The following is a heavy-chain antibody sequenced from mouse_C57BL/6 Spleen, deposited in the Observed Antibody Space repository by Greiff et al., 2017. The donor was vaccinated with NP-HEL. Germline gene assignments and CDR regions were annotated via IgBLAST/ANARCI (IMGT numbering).Heavy chain of an antibody. D-gene: IGHD2-3*01. CDR1: GFNIKDYY. CDR3: ARGEDDGYYVGAMDY. Sequence: EVKLVESGAELVKPGASVKLSCTASGFNIKDYYMHWVKQRTEQGLEWIGRIDPEDGETKYAPKFQGKATITADTSSNTAYLQLSSLTSEDTAVYYCARGEDDGYYVGAMDYWGQGTSVTVSS. CDR2: IDPEDGET. V-gene: IGHV14-2*01. J-gene: IGHJ4*01.